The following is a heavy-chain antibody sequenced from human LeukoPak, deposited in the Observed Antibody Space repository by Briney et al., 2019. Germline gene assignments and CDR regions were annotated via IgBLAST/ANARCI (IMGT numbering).Heavy chain of an antibody. CDR2: ISSSSNYI. CDR3: ARSHIVVVTAIGY. V-gene: IGHV3-21*01. J-gene: IGHJ4*02. Sequence: NPGGSLRLSCAASGFTFSSYSMNWVRQAPGKGLEWVSSISSSSNYIYYADSVKGRFAISRDNAKNSLYLQMNSLRAEDSVVYYCARSHIVVVTAIGYWGQGTLVTVSS. D-gene: IGHD2-21*02. CDR1: GFTFSSYS.